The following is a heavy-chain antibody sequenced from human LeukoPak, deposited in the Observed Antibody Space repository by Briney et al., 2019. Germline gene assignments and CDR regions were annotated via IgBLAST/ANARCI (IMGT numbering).Heavy chain of an antibody. V-gene: IGHV3-21*01. CDR1: GFTFSSYS. CDR2: ISSSSSYI. D-gene: IGHD4-17*01. CDR3: ARDRDYGDYEGPPRYYYYMDV. J-gene: IGHJ6*03. Sequence: GGSLRLSCAASGFTFSSYSMNWVRQAPGKGLEWVSSISSSSSYIYYADSVKGRFTISRDNAKNSLYLQMNSLRAEDTAVYYCARDRDYGDYEGPPRYYYYMDVWGKGTTVTISS.